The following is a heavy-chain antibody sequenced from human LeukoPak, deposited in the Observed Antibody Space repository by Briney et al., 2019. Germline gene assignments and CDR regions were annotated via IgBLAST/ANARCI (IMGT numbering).Heavy chain of an antibody. V-gene: IGHV1-46*01. CDR3: AGGRQLGRFDY. J-gene: IGHJ4*02. Sequence: ASVKVSRKTSGYTFSTYYVHWVRLAPGQGLDWMGIINPHGGSTGYPQKFQGRVTMTSDTSTGTVYMDLNSLTSEDTAVYYCAGGRQLGRFDYWGQGTLVTVSS. D-gene: IGHD3-16*01. CDR1: GYTFSTYY. CDR2: INPHGGST.